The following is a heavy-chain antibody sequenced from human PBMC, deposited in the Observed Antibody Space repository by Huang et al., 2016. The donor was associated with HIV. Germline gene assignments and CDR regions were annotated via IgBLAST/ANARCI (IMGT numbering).Heavy chain of an antibody. V-gene: IGHV1-18*04. Sequence: QVQLVQSGGEVKKPGASVTFSCKASDYTFTSYGISWVRQAPGQGLECMGWISTNNGDTNYAQKVQGRVTMTTDTSTSTAYMELRSLRSDDTAVYYCGGSSGYWSFDYWGQGTLVTVSS. J-gene: IGHJ4*02. CDR2: ISTNNGDT. D-gene: IGHD3-22*01. CDR3: GGSSGYWSFDY. CDR1: DYTFTSYG.